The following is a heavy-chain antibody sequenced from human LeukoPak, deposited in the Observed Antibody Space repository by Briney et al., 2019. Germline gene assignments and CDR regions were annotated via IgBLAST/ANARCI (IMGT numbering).Heavy chain of an antibody. CDR3: ARFATEYSSSSRFDP. J-gene: IGHJ5*02. V-gene: IGHV5-51*01. CDR1: GYSFTSYW. CDR2: IYPGDSDT. Sequence: MRGESLKISCQGSGYSFTSYWIGWVRQLPGKGLEWMGIIYPGDSDTRYSPSFQGQVTISADKSISTAYLQWSSLKASDTAMYYCARFATEYSSSSRFDPWGQGTLVTVSS. D-gene: IGHD6-6*01.